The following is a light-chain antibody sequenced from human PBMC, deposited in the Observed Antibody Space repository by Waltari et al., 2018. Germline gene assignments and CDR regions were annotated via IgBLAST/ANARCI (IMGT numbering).Light chain of an antibody. CDR3: HQRSNWPLT. V-gene: IGKV3-11*01. J-gene: IGKJ4*01. CDR1: QSIDNY. Sequence: EIVLTQSPATLSLSPGERATLSCRASQSIDNYLAWYQQKPGQVPRPLIYDASNRATGIPARFSGSRSGADFTLIISSLEPEDFAVYYCHQRSNWPLTFGGGTKVEIK. CDR2: DAS.